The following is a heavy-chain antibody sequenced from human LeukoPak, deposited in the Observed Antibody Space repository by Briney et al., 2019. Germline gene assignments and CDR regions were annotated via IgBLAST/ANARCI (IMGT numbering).Heavy chain of an antibody. CDR3: ARDGSSSGWYGFDY. CDR1: GYTFTRYG. D-gene: IGHD6-19*01. V-gene: IGHV1-18*04. J-gene: IGHJ4*02. CDR2: IRGYNGDT. Sequence: ASVKVSCQASGYTFTRYGISWVRQAPGQGLEWIGWIRGYNGDTKYAQKLQGRVTMTTDTSTTTAYMELKSQRSDDTAVYYCARDGSSSGWYGFDYWGQGTQVTVSS.